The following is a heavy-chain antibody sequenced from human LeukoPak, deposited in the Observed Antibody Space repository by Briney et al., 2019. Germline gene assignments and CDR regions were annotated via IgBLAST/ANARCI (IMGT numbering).Heavy chain of an antibody. J-gene: IGHJ4*02. V-gene: IGHV5-51*01. CDR3: ARRDYGDYVLAY. CDR2: IYPGDSDT. Sequence: GESLKISCKASGYTFTSYWIGWVRQMPGKGLEWMGIIYPGDSDTRYSPSSQGQVTISADKSISTAYLQWSSLKASDTATYYCARRDYGDYVLAYWGQGTLVTVSS. CDR1: GYTFTSYW. D-gene: IGHD4-17*01.